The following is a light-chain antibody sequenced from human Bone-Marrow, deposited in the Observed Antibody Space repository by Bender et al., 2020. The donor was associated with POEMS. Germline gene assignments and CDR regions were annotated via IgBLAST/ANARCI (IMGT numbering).Light chain of an antibody. J-gene: IGLJ3*02. Sequence: QLVLTQSPSASASLGASVKLTCILSSGHSSNAIAWHQQKPEEGPRFLMRLNSDGSHNKGDGIPDRFSGSSSGAERYLTISSLQSEDEADYYCQTWGAGIRVFGGGTKVTVL. V-gene: IGLV4-69*01. CDR2: LNSDGSH. CDR3: QTWGAGIRV. CDR1: SGHSSNA.